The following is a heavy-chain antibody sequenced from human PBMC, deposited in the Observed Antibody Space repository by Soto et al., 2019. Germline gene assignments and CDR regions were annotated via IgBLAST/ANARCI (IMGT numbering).Heavy chain of an antibody. V-gene: IGHV1-3*01. D-gene: IGHD2-2*02. Sequence: QVQLVQSGAEVKKPGASVKVSCKASGYTFTSYAMHWVRQAPGQRLEWMGWINAGNGNTKYSQKFQGRVTITRDTSASTVYMELSSLRSEDTAVYYCARGVGLYSNYDYWGQGPLVTVSS. CDR3: ARGVGLYSNYDY. CDR1: GYTFTSYA. J-gene: IGHJ4*02. CDR2: INAGNGNT.